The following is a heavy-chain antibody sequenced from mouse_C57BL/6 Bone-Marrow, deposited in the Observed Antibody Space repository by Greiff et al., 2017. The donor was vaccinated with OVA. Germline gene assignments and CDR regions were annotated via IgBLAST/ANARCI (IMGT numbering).Heavy chain of an antibody. CDR2: IDPANGNT. D-gene: IGHD2-3*01. Sequence: EVQLQESVAELVRPGASVKLSCTASGFNIKNTYMHWVKQRPEQGLEWIGRIDPANGNTKYAPKFQGKATITADTSSNTAYLQLSSLTSEDTAIYYCARSEGWLLVPYYYAMDYWGQGTSVTVSS. CDR3: ARSEGWLLVPYYYAMDY. V-gene: IGHV14-3*01. CDR1: GFNIKNTY. J-gene: IGHJ4*01.